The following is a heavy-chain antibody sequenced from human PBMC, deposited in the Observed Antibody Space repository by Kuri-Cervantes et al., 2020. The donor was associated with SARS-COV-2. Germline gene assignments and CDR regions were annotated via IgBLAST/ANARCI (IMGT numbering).Heavy chain of an antibody. D-gene: IGHD2-2*01. V-gene: IGHV3-11*04. CDR1: GFTFSDYY. J-gene: IGHJ5*02. CDR2: ISSSGSTI. CDR3: ARANVVVPAAMGFDP. Sequence: GESLKISCAASGFTFSDYYMSWIRQAPGKGLEWVSYISSSGSTIYYADSVKGRFTISRDNAKNSLYLQMNSLRAEDTAVYYCARANVVVPAAMGFDPWGQGTLVTDSS.